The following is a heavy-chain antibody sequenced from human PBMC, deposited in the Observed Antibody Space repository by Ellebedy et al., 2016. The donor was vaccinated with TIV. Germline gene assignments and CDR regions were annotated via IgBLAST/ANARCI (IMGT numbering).Heavy chain of an antibody. CDR2: IKRDGSQR. V-gene: IGHV3-7*01. CDR1: GFTFNTFW. Sequence: GESLKISCAASGFTFNTFWMGWVCQAPGKGLEWVANIKRDGSQRYYVDSVEGRFTVSRDNAKNSLYLQMSSLRAEDTAVYYCARVFGGYDYVDSWGQGTHVSVSS. CDR3: ARVFGGYDYVDS. D-gene: IGHD5-12*01. J-gene: IGHJ4*02.